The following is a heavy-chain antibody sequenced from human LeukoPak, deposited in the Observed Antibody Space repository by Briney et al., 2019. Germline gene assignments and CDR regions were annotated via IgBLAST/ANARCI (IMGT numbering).Heavy chain of an antibody. CDR2: IRYDGSNK. D-gene: IGHD3-9*01. CDR1: GFTFSSYG. CDR3: ARDRLGLYYFDY. V-gene: IGHV3-30*02. J-gene: IGHJ4*02. Sequence: GGSLRLSCAASGFTFSSYGMHWVRQAPGKGLEWVAFIRYDGSNKYYADSVKGRFTISRDNAKNTLYLQMNSLRAEDTAVYYCARDRLGLYYFDYWGQGTLVTVSS.